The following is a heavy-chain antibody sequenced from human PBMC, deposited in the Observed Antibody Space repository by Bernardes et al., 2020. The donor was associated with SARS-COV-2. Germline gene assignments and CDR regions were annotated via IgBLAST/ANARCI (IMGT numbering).Heavy chain of an antibody. CDR2: VSGSGDT. D-gene: IGHD2-21*02. Sequence: GSLRLSCAASGFTLDTFAMSWVRQAPGKGLEWLSGVSGSGDTYYADSVKGRFTISRDTSKNIVFLQMNNLRAEDTAVYYCAKDYCGGDCDFFDYWGQGTVVTVSS. V-gene: IGHV3-23*01. CDR3: AKDYCGGDCDFFDY. J-gene: IGHJ4*02. CDR1: GFTLDTFA.